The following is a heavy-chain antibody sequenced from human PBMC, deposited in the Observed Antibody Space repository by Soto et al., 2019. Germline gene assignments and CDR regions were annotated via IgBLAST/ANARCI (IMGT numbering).Heavy chain of an antibody. V-gene: IGHV1-18*01. J-gene: IGHJ4*02. D-gene: IGHD4-17*01. CDR1: GYTFTSYG. CDR2: ISTYNGNT. CDR3: ARGGEMGVYDDNDQWFFSY. Sequence: ASVKVSCKASGYTFTSYGIKWVRQAPGQGPEWMGWISTYNGNTNYAQKLQGRVTMTTDTSTSTAYMELRSLSSDDTAVYYCARGGEMGVYDDNDQWFFSYWGQGTLVTLSS.